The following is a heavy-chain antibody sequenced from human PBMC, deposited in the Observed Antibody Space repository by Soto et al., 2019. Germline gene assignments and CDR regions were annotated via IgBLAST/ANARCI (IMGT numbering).Heavy chain of an antibody. V-gene: IGHV1-46*01. CDR3: ARAPTWAVAGPGNWFDP. CDR1: GYTFTSYY. CDR2: INPSGGST. D-gene: IGHD6-19*01. J-gene: IGHJ5*02. Sequence: QVQLVQSGAEVKKPGASVKVSCKASGYTFTSYYMHWVRQAPGQGLEWMGIINPSGGSTSYAQKFQGRVTMTRDTSTSTVYMELSSLRSEDTAVYYCARAPTWAVAGPGNWFDPWGQGTLVTVSS.